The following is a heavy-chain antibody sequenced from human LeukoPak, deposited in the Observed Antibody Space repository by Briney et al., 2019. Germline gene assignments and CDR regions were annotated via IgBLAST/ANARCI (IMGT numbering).Heavy chain of an antibody. J-gene: IGHJ3*02. CDR3: ANDFGIWAPALDI. CDR1: GFTFSSYA. CDR2: ISGSGSST. D-gene: IGHD3-10*01. V-gene: IGHV3-23*01. Sequence: GGSLRLSCAASGFTFSSYAMSWVRQAPGKGLEWVSAISGSGSSTYYADFVKGLFIISRDNSKNTLYLQMNSLRAEDTAVYYCANDFGIWAPALDIWGQGTMVTVSS.